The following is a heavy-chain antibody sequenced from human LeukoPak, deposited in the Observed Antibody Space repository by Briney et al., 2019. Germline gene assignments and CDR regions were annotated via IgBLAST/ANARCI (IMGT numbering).Heavy chain of an antibody. CDR1: GFTFSNYW. D-gene: IGHD3-22*01. CDR2: IKRDGSEA. J-gene: IGHJ3*02. Sequence: PGGSLRLSCAASGFTFSNYWMSWVRQAPGKGLEWVANIKRDGSEAYYGDSVKGRFTISRDNSKNTLYLQMNSLRAEDTAVYYCARDVGYYDSSGHDAFDIWGQGTMVTVSS. CDR3: ARDVGYYDSSGHDAFDI. V-gene: IGHV3-7*01.